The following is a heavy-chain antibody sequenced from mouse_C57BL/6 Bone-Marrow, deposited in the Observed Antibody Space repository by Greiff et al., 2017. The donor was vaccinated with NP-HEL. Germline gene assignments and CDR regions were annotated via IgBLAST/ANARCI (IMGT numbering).Heavy chain of an antibody. CDR2: ISYDGSN. D-gene: IGHD1-1*01. CDR1: GYSITSGYY. V-gene: IGHV3-6*01. J-gene: IGHJ4*01. Sequence: ESGPGLVKPSQSLSLTCSVTGYSITSGYYWNWIRQFPGNKLEWMGYISYDGSNDYNPSLKNRISITRDTSKNQFFLKLNSVTTEDTATYYCARGGYGSSYNYAMDYWGQGTSVTVSS. CDR3: ARGGYGSSYNYAMDY.